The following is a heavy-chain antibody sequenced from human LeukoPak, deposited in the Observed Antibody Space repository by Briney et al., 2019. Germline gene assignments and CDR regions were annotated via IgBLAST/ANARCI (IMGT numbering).Heavy chain of an antibody. CDR1: GGSFSGYY. J-gene: IGHJ5*02. CDR2: INHSGST. V-gene: IGHV4-34*01. D-gene: IGHD3-3*01. Sequence: SETLSLTCAVYGGSFSGYYWSWIRQPPGKGLEWIGEINHSGSTNYNPSLKSRVTISVETSKNQFSLKLSAVTAADTAVYYCARAKRFLEWLFGPNWFDPWGQGTLVTVSS. CDR3: ARAKRFLEWLFGPNWFDP.